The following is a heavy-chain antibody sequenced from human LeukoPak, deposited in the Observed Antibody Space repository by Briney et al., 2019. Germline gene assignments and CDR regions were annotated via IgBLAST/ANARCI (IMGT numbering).Heavy chain of an antibody. CDR2: IKQDGSDK. CDR3: ARGWTSDAFDI. V-gene: IGHV3-7*01. J-gene: IGHJ3*02. CDR1: GFTFSNYW. D-gene: IGHD3/OR15-3a*01. Sequence: GGSLRLSCAASGFTFSNYWMSWVRQAPGKGLEWVANIKQDGSDKYYVDSVKGRFTISRDNAKNSLYLQMNSLRADDTAVYYCARGWTSDAFDIWGQGTMVTVSS.